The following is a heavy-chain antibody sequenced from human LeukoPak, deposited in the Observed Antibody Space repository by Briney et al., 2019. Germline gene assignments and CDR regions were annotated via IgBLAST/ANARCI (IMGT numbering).Heavy chain of an antibody. CDR2: ISSSYRTI. Sequence: PGGSLRLSCVASGFTFSGFEMNWVRQAPGKGLEWISYISSSYRTIYYADSVKGRFTVSRDNTKNSIYLQMNSLRVEDTAVYYCARGHTTMVTSHFDSWGQGTLVTVSS. J-gene: IGHJ4*02. CDR3: ARGHTTMVTSHFDS. D-gene: IGHD5-18*01. CDR1: GFTFSGFE. V-gene: IGHV3-48*03.